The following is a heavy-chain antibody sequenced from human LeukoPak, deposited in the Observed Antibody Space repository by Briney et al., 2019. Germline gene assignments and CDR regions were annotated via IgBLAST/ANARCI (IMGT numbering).Heavy chain of an antibody. V-gene: IGHV4-59*01. Sequence: SETLSLTCTVSGGSISSYYWSWIRQPPGKGLEWIGYIYYSGSTNYNPSLKRRVTISVDTAKNQFSLKLSSVTAADTAVYYCARVGGYYDSSGYYYHAFDIWGQGTMVTVSS. D-gene: IGHD3-22*01. CDR2: IYYSGST. J-gene: IGHJ3*02. CDR3: ARVGGYYDSSGYYYHAFDI. CDR1: GGSISSYY.